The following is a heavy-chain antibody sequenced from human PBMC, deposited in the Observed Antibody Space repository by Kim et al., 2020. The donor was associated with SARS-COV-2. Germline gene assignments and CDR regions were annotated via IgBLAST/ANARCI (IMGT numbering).Heavy chain of an antibody. CDR1: GFTFSTYA. CDR2: ITASGAWT. CDR3: AKDPIACDKLVWFDP. J-gene: IGHJ5*02. D-gene: IGHD6-13*01. Sequence: GGSLRLSCAASGFTFSTYAMNWVRQAPGKGLEWVSTITASGAWTDYADSVKGRFTISRDNSKNTLYLQMNSLRAEDTALYYCAKDPIACDKLVWFDPWGQGTLGTVAS. V-gene: IGHV3-23*01.